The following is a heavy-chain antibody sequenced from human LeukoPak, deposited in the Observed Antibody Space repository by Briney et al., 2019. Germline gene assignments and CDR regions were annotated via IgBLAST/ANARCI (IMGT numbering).Heavy chain of an antibody. CDR3: ARAKSSIAGTNYAFDI. J-gene: IGHJ3*02. Sequence: PGGSLRLSCSTSGFTFSTYVMHWVRQAPGKGLQWVAVILYDGSNKYFADSVKGRFIISRDNSKNTLYLQMNSLRAEDTAVYYCARAKSSIAGTNYAFDIWGQGTMVTVSS. D-gene: IGHD1-1*01. V-gene: IGHV3-30*07. CDR1: GFTFSTYV. CDR2: ILYDGSNK.